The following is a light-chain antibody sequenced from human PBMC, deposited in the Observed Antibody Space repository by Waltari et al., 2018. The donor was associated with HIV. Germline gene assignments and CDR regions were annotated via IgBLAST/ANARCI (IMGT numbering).Light chain of an antibody. Sequence: QSVLTQPPSASGTPGQRVVISCSGGSSNIGNNFVSWYQQLPGATPKLLIYRNDQRPAGVSVRFSGSKAGTSSSLAISGLRSEDEADYYCATWDDSLNSFWVFGGGTKVTVL. CDR3: ATWDDSLNSFWV. CDR1: SSNIGNNF. V-gene: IGLV1-47*01. CDR2: RND. J-gene: IGLJ3*02.